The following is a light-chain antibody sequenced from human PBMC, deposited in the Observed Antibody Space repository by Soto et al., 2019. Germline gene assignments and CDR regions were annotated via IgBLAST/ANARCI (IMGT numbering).Light chain of an antibody. Sequence: EIVLTLSPATLSLSPGERATLSCRASQSVSSYLACYQQKPGQAPRLLISDASNRATGIPARLSGSGSGTDFTLTISSLEPEDSALFYCQQSGNSPLTFCGGTMADI. CDR2: DAS. CDR3: QQSGNSPLT. J-gene: IGKJ4*01. V-gene: IGKV3-11*01. CDR1: QSVSSY.